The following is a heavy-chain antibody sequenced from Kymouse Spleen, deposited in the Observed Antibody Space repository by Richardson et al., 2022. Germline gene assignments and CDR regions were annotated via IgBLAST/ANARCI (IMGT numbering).Heavy chain of an antibody. Sequence: EVQLVESGGGLVQPGGSLRLSCAASGFTFSSYDMHWVRQATGKGLEWVSAIGTAGDTYYPGSVKGRFTISRENAKNSLYLQMNSLRAGDTAVYYCARGAYYDILTGYYYGMDVWGQGTTVTVSS. J-gene: IGHJ6*02. CDR3: ARGAYYDILTGYYYGMDV. D-gene: IGHD3-9*01. V-gene: IGHV3-13*01. CDR1: GFTFSSYD. CDR2: IGTAGDT.